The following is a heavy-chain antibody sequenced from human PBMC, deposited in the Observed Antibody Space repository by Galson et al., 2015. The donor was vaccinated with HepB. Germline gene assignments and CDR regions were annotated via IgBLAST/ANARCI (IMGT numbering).Heavy chain of an antibody. J-gene: IGHJ3*02. CDR1: GFPFTSYA. V-gene: IGHV3-23*01. D-gene: IGHD6-19*01. CDR3: AKGITDGGWPDDAFDT. CDR2: INDDGSTT. Sequence: SLRLSCAASGFPFTSYALTWVRQVPGRGLEWVSVINDDGSTTHYADSVKGRFTISRDNPENTVYLQMNSLRAEDRAVYYCAKGITDGGWPDDAFDTWGQGTMVTV.